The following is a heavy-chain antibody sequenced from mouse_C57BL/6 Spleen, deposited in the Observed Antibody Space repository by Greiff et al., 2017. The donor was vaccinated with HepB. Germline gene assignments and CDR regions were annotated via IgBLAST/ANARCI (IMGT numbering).Heavy chain of an antibody. D-gene: IGHD6-5*01. CDR3: ASRGAYLLFDY. CDR1: GYSITSGYY. J-gene: IGHJ2*01. CDR2: ISYDGSN. V-gene: IGHV3-6*01. Sequence: ESGPGLVKPSQSLSLTCSVTGYSITSGYYWNWIRQFPGNKLEWMGYISYDGSNNYNPSLKNRISITRDTSKNQFFLKLNSVTTEDTATYYCASRGAYLLFDYWGQGTTLTVSS.